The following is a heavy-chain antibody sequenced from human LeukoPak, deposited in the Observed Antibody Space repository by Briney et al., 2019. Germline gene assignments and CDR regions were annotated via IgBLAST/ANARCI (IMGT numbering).Heavy chain of an antibody. CDR1: GGSFSGYY. J-gene: IGHJ6*02. Sequence: SETLSLTCAVYGGSFSGYYWSWIRQPPGKGLEWLGEINHSGSTNYNPSLKSRVTISVDTSKNQFSLKLSSVTAADTAVYYWARYGSGKGYGMDVWGQGTTVTVSS. V-gene: IGHV4-34*01. CDR3: ARYGSGKGYGMDV. D-gene: IGHD3-10*01. CDR2: INHSGST.